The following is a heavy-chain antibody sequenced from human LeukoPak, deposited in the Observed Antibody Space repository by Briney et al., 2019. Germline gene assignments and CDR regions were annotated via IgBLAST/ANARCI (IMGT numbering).Heavy chain of an antibody. CDR2: IYYSGST. Sequence: TSETLSLTCTVSGGSISSYYWSWIRQPPGKGLEWIGYIYYSGSTNYNPSLKSRVTISVDTSKNQFSLKLSSVTAADTAVYYRARAVGDGIDYWGQGTLVTVSS. J-gene: IGHJ4*02. CDR1: GGSISSYY. V-gene: IGHV4-59*01. CDR3: ARAVGDGIDY. D-gene: IGHD2-21*02.